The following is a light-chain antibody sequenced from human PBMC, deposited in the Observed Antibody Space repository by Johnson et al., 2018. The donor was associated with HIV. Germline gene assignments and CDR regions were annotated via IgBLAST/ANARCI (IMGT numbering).Light chain of an antibody. CDR1: SSNIGNNY. Sequence: QSVLSQPPSVSAAPGQKVNISCSGSSSNIGNNYVSWYQQLPGTAPKLLIYDNNKRPSGIPDRFSGSKSGTSATLGITGLQTGDEADYYCGTWDSSLSTGGNVFGTGTKVTVL. V-gene: IGLV1-51*01. CDR3: GTWDSSLSTGGNV. J-gene: IGLJ1*01. CDR2: DNN.